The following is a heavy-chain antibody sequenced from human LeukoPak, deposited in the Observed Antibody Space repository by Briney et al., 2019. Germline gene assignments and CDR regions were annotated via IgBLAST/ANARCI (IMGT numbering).Heavy chain of an antibody. CDR3: ARGQLDCGGDCYSDY. J-gene: IGHJ4*02. CDR2: ISAYNGNT. Sequence: ASVKVSCKASGYTFTSYGIGWVRQAPGQGLEWMGWISAYNGNTNYAQKLQGRVTMTTDTSTSTAYMELRSLRSDDTAVYYCARGQLDCGGDCYSDYWGQGTLVTVSS. D-gene: IGHD2-21*02. V-gene: IGHV1-18*01. CDR1: GYTFTSYG.